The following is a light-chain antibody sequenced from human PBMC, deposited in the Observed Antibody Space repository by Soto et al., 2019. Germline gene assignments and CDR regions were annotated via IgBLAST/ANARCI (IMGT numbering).Light chain of an antibody. V-gene: IGKV1-5*03. Sequence: DIQMTQSPSTLSASAGDRVTITCRASESISSWLAWYQQKPGKAPKLLIYEASNLESGVPSRFSGSGSGTEFTLTISSLQPDDFATYYCQQYKSYSRTFGQGTKVDIK. J-gene: IGKJ1*01. CDR2: EAS. CDR1: ESISSW. CDR3: QQYKSYSRT.